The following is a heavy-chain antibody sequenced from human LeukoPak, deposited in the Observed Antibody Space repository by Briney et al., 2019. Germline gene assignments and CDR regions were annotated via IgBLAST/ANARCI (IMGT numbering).Heavy chain of an antibody. CDR1: GGTFSSYA. CDR2: IIPIFGTA. Sequence: ASVKVSCKASGGTFSSYAISWVRQAPGQGLEWMGGIIPIFGTANYAQKFQGRVTITTDESTSTAYMELSSLRSEDTAVYYCATEGPSSGWYGLYYFDYWGQGTLVTVSS. D-gene: IGHD6-19*01. J-gene: IGHJ4*02. CDR3: ATEGPSSGWYGLYYFDY. V-gene: IGHV1-69*05.